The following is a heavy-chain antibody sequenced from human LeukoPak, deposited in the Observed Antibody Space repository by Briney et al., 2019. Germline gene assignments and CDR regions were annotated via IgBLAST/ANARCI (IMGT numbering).Heavy chain of an antibody. V-gene: IGHV3-9*01. CDR2: ISWNSGSI. Sequence: SLRLSCAASGFTFDDYAMHWVRQAPGKGLEWVSGISWNSGSIGYADSVKGRFTISRDNAKNSLYLQMNSLRAEDTALYYCAKGGVAVAGPYYYYYYGMDVWGQGTTVTVSS. CDR1: GFTFDDYA. D-gene: IGHD6-19*01. J-gene: IGHJ6*02. CDR3: AKGGVAVAGPYYYYYYGMDV.